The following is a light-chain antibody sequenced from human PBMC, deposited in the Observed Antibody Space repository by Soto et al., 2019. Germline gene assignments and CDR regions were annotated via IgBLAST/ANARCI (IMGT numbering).Light chain of an antibody. CDR3: HQYGSSPYT. J-gene: IGKJ2*01. Sequence: EIVLTQSPGTLSLSPGERATHSCRASQSVSSSYLAWYQQKPGQAPRLLIYGASSRATGIPDRFSGSGSGTDFTFTISTLEPEDFAVYYCHQYGSSPYTFGQGIKLEIK. CDR1: QSVSSSY. V-gene: IGKV3-20*01. CDR2: GAS.